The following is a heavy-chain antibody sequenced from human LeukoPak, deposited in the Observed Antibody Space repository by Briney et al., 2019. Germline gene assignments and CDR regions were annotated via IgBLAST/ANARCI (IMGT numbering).Heavy chain of an antibody. CDR3: VRDRDFRIDY. J-gene: IGHJ4*02. CDR1: RFTLITYF. CDR2: IKSDGIGT. Sequence: GGSLRLSRAVSRFTLITYFMHWVRPAPGKGLVWVSRIKSDGIGTSYEDSVRGRYTISRDNANNKMYLQMNSLGGEDTAVYYCVRDRDFRIDYWGQGTMVTVSS. D-gene: IGHD3-3*01. V-gene: IGHV3-74*01.